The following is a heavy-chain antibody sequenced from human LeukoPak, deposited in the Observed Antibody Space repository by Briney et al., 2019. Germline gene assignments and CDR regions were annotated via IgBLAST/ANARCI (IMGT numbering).Heavy chain of an antibody. CDR1: GFTFSSYW. Sequence: GGSLRLSCAASGFTFSSYWMHWVRQAPGKGLEWVSRINTDGSTTDNTNYAGSVKGRFTISRDNAKNTLYLQMNSLRADDTAVYYCARDICSGIGCYPRAPFDYWGQGTLVTVSS. D-gene: IGHD2-15*01. CDR3: ARDICSGIGCYPRAPFDY. J-gene: IGHJ4*02. V-gene: IGHV3-74*01. CDR2: INTDGSTTDNT.